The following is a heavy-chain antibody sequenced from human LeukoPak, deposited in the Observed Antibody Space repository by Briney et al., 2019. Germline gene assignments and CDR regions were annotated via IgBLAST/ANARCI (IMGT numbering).Heavy chain of an antibody. V-gene: IGHV1-18*01. J-gene: IGHJ5*02. Sequence: ASVKVSRKASGYYFSNYGISWVRQAPGQGPEWMGWISVYNGNTKYAQKFQGRVTMTTDTSTSTAYMELRSLRSDDTAVYYCTRSDHYYGSGSPPNWFDPWGQGTLVTVSS. D-gene: IGHD3-10*01. CDR2: ISVYNGNT. CDR1: GYYFSNYG. CDR3: TRSDHYYGSGSPPNWFDP.